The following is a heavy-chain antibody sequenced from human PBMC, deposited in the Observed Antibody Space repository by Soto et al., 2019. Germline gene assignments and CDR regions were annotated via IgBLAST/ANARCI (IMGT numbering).Heavy chain of an antibody. J-gene: IGHJ4*02. CDR2: IYYSGST. CDR3: ARVGKARGDPVDY. V-gene: IGHV4-59*01. Sequence: SETLSLTCTVSGGSISSYYWSWIRQPPGKGLEWIGYIYYSGSTNYNPSLKSRVTISVDTSKNQFSLKLSSVTAADAAVYYCARVGKARGDPVDYWGQGTLVTVSS. CDR1: GGSISSYY. D-gene: IGHD3-10*01.